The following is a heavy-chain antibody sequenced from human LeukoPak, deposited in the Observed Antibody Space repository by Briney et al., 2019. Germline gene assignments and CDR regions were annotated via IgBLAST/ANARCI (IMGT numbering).Heavy chain of an antibody. CDR2: INQNRGSL. CDR1: GGSFSDYC. J-gene: IGHJ3*01. D-gene: IGHD6-6*01. Sequence: SETLSLTCAIYGGSFSDYCWCWIRLSPGKGLEWIGEINQNRGSLNYNPSLKSRVTMSVDTSKNQFSLKVTSVTAADTAVYYCAREFSTSSTAFDVWGQGTMVTVSS. CDR3: AREFSTSSTAFDV. V-gene: IGHV4-34*01.